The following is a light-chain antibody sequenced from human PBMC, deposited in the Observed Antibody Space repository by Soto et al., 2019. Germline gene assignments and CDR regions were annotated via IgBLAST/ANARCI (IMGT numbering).Light chain of an antibody. CDR1: SGHSSYA. J-gene: IGLJ1*01. CDR2: LNSDGSH. CDR3: QTWGTGIHV. Sequence: QLVLTQSPSASASLGASVKLTCTLSSGHSSYAIAWHQQQPEKGPRYLMKLNSDGSHSKGDGIPDRFSGSSSGAERYLIISIRQSEDEADYYCQTWGTGIHVFGTGTKLTVL. V-gene: IGLV4-69*01.